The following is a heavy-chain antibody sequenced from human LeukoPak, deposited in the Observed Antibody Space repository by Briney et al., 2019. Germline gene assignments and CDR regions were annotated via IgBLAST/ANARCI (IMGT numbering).Heavy chain of an antibody. CDR3: ARVPFSSSGYLVGDYYYGMDV. J-gene: IGHJ6*02. D-gene: IGHD3-22*01. CDR2: IIRIFGTA. Sequence: SVKVSCKSSGGTFSSYAISWVRKSTGRGLEWMGGIIRIFGTANYAQKFQGRVTITADESTSTAYMELSSLRSEDTAVYYCARVPFSSSGYLVGDYYYGMDVWGQGTTVTVSS. CDR1: GGTFSSYA. V-gene: IGHV1-69*13.